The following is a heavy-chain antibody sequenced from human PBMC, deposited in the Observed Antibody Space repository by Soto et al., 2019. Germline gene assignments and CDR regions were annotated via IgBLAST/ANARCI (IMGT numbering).Heavy chain of an antibody. CDR1: GSTFSSYA. CDR2: IIPIFGTA. V-gene: IGHV1-69*13. J-gene: IGHJ4*02. CDR3: ASRIAAAGNPYYYFDY. D-gene: IGHD6-13*01. Sequence: SVKVSCKASGSTFSSYAISWVRQAPGQGLEWMGGIIPIFGTANYAQKFQGRVTITADESTSTAYMELSSLRSEDTAVYYCASRIAAAGNPYYYFDYWGQGTLVTVSS.